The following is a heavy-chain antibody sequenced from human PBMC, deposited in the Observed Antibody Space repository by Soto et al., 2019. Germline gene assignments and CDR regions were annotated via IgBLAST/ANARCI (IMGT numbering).Heavy chain of an antibody. V-gene: IGHV6-1*01. CDR2: TSYRSKWYN. D-gene: IGHD3-22*01. CDR3: TSSDRGGFGFDY. CDR1: GDSVSSNSAA. Sequence: SQTLSLTCDISGDSVSSNSAAWNWIRQSPSRGLEWLGRTSYRSKWYNDYAVSVKSRITINPDTSKNQFSLQLNSVTPEDTALYYCTSSDRGGFGFDYWAREPWSPSPQ. J-gene: IGHJ4*02.